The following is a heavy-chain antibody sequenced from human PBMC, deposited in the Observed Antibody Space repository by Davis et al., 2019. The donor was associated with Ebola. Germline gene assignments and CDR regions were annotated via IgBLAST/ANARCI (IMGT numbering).Heavy chain of an antibody. D-gene: IGHD3-22*01. Sequence: GESLKISCAASGFTFDTYGVSWVRQAPEKGLEWVSGINWNGGSTYYADSVQGRSTISRDNAKNSLYLQMNSLRAEDTAFYYCARHLYDSSGSYYFHFWGQGTLVTVSS. CDR2: INWNGGST. CDR3: ARHLYDSSGSYYFHF. V-gene: IGHV3-20*04. CDR1: GFTFDTYG. J-gene: IGHJ4*02.